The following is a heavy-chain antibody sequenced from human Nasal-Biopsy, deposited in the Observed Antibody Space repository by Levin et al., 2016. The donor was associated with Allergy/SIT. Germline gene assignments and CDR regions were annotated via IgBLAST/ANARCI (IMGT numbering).Heavy chain of an antibody. CDR3: ARGNRDFTYGALFDF. CDR1: GESFTNYY. D-gene: IGHD3-3*01. Sequence: SETLSLTCAVYGESFTNYYWSWIRQSPEKGLERIGEVYHTGSTYYNPSLQSRLTISVDTSKSQFSLSLTSVTAADTAVYYCARGNRDFTYGALFDFWGQGTPVTVSS. V-gene: IGHV4-34*01. J-gene: IGHJ4*02. CDR2: VYHTGST.